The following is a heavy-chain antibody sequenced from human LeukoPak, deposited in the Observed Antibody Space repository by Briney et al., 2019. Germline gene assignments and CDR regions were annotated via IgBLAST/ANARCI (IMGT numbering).Heavy chain of an antibody. J-gene: IGHJ4*02. CDR3: ARDPGYSGPYAYYYSFFDS. CDR1: GFNVSSKY. CDR2: IYTGGPT. V-gene: IGHV3-66*01. D-gene: IGHD3-16*01. Sequence: GGSLRLSCAASGFNVSSKYMNWVRQAPGKGLEWVAVIYTGGPTYYADSVQGRFTISRDNSRNTVYPQMNSLRVEDTAMYFCARDPGYSGPYAYYYSFFDSWGQGTLVTVSS.